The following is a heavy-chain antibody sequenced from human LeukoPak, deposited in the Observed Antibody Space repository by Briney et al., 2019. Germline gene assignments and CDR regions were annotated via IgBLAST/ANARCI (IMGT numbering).Heavy chain of an antibody. V-gene: IGHV3-30*02. Sequence: PGGSLRLSCAASGLTFSSYGMHWVRQVPGKGLEWVAFIRYDGSNKYYVDSVKGRFTISRDNSKNTLYLQMNSLRAEGTAVYYCANQLDYYDSSGYQHYFEYWGQGTLVTVSS. CDR1: GLTFSSYG. CDR2: IRYDGSNK. CDR3: ANQLDYYDSSGYQHYFEY. D-gene: IGHD3-22*01. J-gene: IGHJ4*02.